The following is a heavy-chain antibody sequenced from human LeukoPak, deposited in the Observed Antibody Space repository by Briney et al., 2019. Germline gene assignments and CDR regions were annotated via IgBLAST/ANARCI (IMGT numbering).Heavy chain of an antibody. V-gene: IGHV4-59*08. CDR3: ASIAVAANFYYYGMDV. CDR2: IYYSGST. CDR1: GGSISSYY. D-gene: IGHD6-19*01. Sequence: ASETPSLTCTVSGGSISSYYWSWIRQPPGKGLEWIGYIYYSGSTNYNPSLKSRVTISVDTSKNQFSLKLSSVTAADTAVYYCASIAVAANFYYYGMDVWGQGTTVTVSS. J-gene: IGHJ6*02.